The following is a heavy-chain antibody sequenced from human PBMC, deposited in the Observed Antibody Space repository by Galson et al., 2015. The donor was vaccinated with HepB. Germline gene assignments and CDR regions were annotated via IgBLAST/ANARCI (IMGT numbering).Heavy chain of an antibody. CDR3: ARHLTRRRFLEWLSYFDY. CDR2: IYPGDSDT. D-gene: IGHD3-3*01. Sequence: QSGAEVKKPGESLKISCKGSGYSFTSYWIGWVRQMPGKGLEWMGIIYPGDSDTRYSPSFQGQVTISADKSISTAYLQWSSLKASDTAMYYCARHLTRRRFLEWLSYFDYWGQGTLVTVSS. J-gene: IGHJ4*02. V-gene: IGHV5-51*01. CDR1: GYSFTSYW.